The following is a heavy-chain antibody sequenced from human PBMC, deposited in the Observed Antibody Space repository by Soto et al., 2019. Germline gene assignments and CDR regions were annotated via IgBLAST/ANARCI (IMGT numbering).Heavy chain of an antibody. CDR2: STHTGNT. CDR3: ARSGEHPLYY. J-gene: IGHJ4*02. D-gene: IGHD1-26*01. V-gene: IGHV1-18*01. Sequence: QGRLVQSGPEVKKPGASVKVSCKTSGYAFPHYVINWVRQAPGHGLEWMGFSTHTGNTNYAQNFQGRVVLTTDTSTSTAYLEVTSLRSDDTAVYYGARSGEHPLYYWGQGTPVTVSS. CDR1: GYAFPHYV.